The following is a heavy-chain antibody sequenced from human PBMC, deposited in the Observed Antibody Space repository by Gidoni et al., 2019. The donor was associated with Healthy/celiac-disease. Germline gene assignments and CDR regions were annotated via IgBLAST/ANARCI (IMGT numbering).Heavy chain of an antibody. D-gene: IGHD3-9*01. V-gene: IGHV4-59*08. Sequence: QVQLQESGPGLVKPSETLSLTCTVSGGSISSYYWRWIRQPPGKGLEWIGYNYYSGSTNYNPSLKSRVTISVDTSKNQFSLKLSSVTAADTAVYYCARQGQDYDILTGYSTRDYYYYMDVWGKGTTVTVSS. J-gene: IGHJ6*03. CDR3: ARQGQDYDILTGYSTRDYYYYMDV. CDR2: NYYSGST. CDR1: GGSISSYY.